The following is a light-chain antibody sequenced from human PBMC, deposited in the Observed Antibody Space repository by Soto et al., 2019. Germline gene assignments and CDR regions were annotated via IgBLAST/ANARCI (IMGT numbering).Light chain of an antibody. CDR2: APP. J-gene: IGKJ1*01. V-gene: IGKV3D-15*01. CDR3: HQYHNWPRT. CDR1: ERVSSN. Sequence: IVMTQSPATLSVSPGERATLSCGASERVSSNLAWYPQKPGQAPRPLLYAPPTRAMGIPARFRGSGSGTEFTLTISSLQSEDFAVYYCHQYHNWPRTFGQGTKVEIK.